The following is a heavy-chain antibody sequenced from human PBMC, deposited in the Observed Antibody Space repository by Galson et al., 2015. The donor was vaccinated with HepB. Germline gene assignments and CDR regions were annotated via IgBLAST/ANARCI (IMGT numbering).Heavy chain of an antibody. D-gene: IGHD2-2*01. CDR3: AKDGLYCSSANCYHYYYYYYGMDV. CDR1: GFTFSTYG. Sequence: SLRLSCAASGFTFSTYGVHWGRQAPGKGLEWVASISFDGRKTYYVDSVQGRFTISRDNSNNTLYLQMNSLRAEDTAVYYCAKDGLYCSSANCYHYYYYYYGMDVWGQGTTVTVSS. V-gene: IGHV3-30*18. J-gene: IGHJ6*02. CDR2: ISFDGRKT.